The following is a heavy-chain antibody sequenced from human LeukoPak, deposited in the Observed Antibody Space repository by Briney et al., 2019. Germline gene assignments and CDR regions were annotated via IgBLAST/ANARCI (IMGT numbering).Heavy chain of an antibody. CDR1: GGTISSGGFF. V-gene: IGHV4-31*01. CDR2: IYDSGST. CDR3: AREGGRSYDVFDI. D-gene: IGHD1-26*01. J-gene: IGHJ3*02. Sequence: SETLSLSCTVSGGTISSGGFFWSWIRQHPGKGLEWIGYIYDSGSTNYNPALKSLVTISVETSKNQFTLNLTSVTAADTAVYYCAREGGRSYDVFDIWGQGTMVTVSS.